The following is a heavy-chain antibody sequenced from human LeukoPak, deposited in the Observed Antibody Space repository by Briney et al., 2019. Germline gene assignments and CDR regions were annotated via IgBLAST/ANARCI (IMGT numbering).Heavy chain of an antibody. V-gene: IGHV1-2*02. J-gene: IGHJ5*02. CDR3: ARDGSGGYYRDWFDP. D-gene: IGHD3-22*01. Sequence: ASVKVSCKASGYTFTGYYMHWVRQAPGQGLEWMGWINPNSGGTNYAQKFQGRVTMTRDTSISTAYMELSRLRSDDTAVYYCARDGSGGYYRDWFDPWGQGTLVTVSS. CDR1: GYTFTGYY. CDR2: INPNSGGT.